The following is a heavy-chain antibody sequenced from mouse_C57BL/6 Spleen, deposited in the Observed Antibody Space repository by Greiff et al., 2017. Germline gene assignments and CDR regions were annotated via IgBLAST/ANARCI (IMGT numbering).Heavy chain of an antibody. D-gene: IGHD3-2*02. J-gene: IGHJ2*01. Sequence: QVQLQQPGAELVKPGASVKLSCKASGYTFTSYWMHWVKQRPGQGLEWIGMIHPNSGSTNYNETFKSKATLTVDKSSSTAYMQLSSLTSEDSAVYYCARLDSSGYVSFDYWGQGTTRTVSS. CDR2: IHPNSGST. CDR3: ARLDSSGYVSFDY. CDR1: GYTFTSYW. V-gene: IGHV1-64*01.